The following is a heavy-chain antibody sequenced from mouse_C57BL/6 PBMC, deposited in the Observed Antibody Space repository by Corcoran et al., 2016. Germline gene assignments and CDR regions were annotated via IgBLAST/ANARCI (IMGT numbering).Heavy chain of an antibody. J-gene: IGHJ1*03. V-gene: IGHV14-3*01. CDR2: IDPANGYT. D-gene: IGHD2-1*01. CDR1: GFNIKNTF. CDR3: ARCHYDNPYWYFYV. Sequence: EVQLQQSVAERVRPGASVKLSCITSGFNIKNTFMHWVKQRPEQGLEWIGKIDPANGYTKYAPTFQDKATITADKSSNTAYLQLSSLTSEDTAIYYCARCHYDNPYWYFYVWCTGTTVTVSS.